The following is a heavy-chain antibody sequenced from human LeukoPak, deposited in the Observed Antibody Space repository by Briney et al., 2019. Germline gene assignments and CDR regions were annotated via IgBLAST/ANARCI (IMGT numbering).Heavy chain of an antibody. D-gene: IGHD1-26*01. CDR1: EFTFFTYW. V-gene: IGHV3-7*03. CDR3: ARRIEGATTYYYYSMDV. J-gene: IGHJ6*03. CDR2: IKQDGSEK. Sequence: GGALRLSCAAPEFTFFTYWMSWVRPAPGEGLGWVANIKQDGSEKYYVGSVKGRFTISRDNAKNSLYLQMNSLRPEDTALYYCARRIEGATTYYYYSMDVWGKGTTVTVSS.